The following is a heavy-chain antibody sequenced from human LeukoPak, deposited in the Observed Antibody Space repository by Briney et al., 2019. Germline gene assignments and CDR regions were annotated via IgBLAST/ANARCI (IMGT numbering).Heavy chain of an antibody. V-gene: IGHV1-8*03. CDR3: ARGPGYDFWSGSTGLFDP. J-gene: IGHJ5*02. CDR2: MNPNSGNT. D-gene: IGHD3-3*01. Sequence: ASVKVSCKASGYTFTGYYMHWVRQAPGQGLEWMGWMNPNSGNTGYAQKFQGRVTITRNTSISTAYMELSSLRSEDTAVYYCARGPGYDFWSGSTGLFDPWGQGTLVTVSS. CDR1: GYTFTGYY.